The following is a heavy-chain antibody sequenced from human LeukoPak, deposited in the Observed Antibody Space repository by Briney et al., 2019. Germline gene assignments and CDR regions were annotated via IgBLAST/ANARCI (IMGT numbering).Heavy chain of an antibody. CDR1: GFTFSSYS. D-gene: IGHD3-3*01. CDR3: VRNLDFWGDSEDY. Sequence: GGSLRLSCAASGFTFSSYSMNWVRQAPGKGLEWVSSISSSSSYIYYADSVKGRFTISRDNAKNSLYLQMDSLRAEDAGVYYCVRNLDFWGDSEDYWGQGTLVTVSS. V-gene: IGHV3-21*01. J-gene: IGHJ4*02. CDR2: ISSSSSYI.